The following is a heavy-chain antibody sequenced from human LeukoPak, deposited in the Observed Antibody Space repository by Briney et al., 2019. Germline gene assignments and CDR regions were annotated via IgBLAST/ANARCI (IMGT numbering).Heavy chain of an antibody. CDR1: GFTFSYYN. Sequence: GGSLRLSCAASGFTFSYYNMNWVRQAPGKGLEWVSSISSISSYIYYADSVKGRFTISRDNAKNSLYLQMNSLRAEDTAMYYCARHFRDYGDAFDIWGQGTMVSVSS. J-gene: IGHJ3*02. V-gene: IGHV3-21*01. D-gene: IGHD4-17*01. CDR3: ARHFRDYGDAFDI. CDR2: ISSISSYI.